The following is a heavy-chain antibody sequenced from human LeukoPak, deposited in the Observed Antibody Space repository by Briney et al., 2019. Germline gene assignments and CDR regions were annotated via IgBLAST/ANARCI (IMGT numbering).Heavy chain of an antibody. CDR2: IYYSGST. CDR1: GGSISSGGYY. Sequence: SQTLSLTCTVSGGSISSGGYYWSWIRQHPGKGLEWIGYIYYSGSTYYNPSLKSRVTISVDTPKNQFSLKLSSVTAADTAVYYCAREFRAYYDSSGYYSGLSFDPWGQGTLVTVSS. CDR3: AREFRAYYDSSGYYSGLSFDP. D-gene: IGHD3-22*01. V-gene: IGHV4-31*03. J-gene: IGHJ5*02.